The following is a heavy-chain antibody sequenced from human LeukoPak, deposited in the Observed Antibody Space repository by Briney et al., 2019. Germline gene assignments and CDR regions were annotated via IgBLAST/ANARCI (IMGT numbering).Heavy chain of an antibody. CDR1: GFTFSDYY. CDR2: ISSSGSTI. D-gene: IGHD3-22*01. V-gene: IGHV3-11*04. J-gene: IGHJ4*02. CDR3: AKTHYYDSSGVPGDY. Sequence: GGSLRLSCAASGFTFSDYYMSWIRQAPGKGLEWVSYISSSGSTIYYADSVKGRFTISRDNAKNSLYLQMNSLRAEDTAVYYCAKTHYYDSSGVPGDYWGQGTLVTVSS.